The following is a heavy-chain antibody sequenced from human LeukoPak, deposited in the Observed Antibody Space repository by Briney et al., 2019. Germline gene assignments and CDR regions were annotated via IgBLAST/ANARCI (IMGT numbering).Heavy chain of an antibody. CDR1: GFTFSSYG. Sequence: GGSLRLSCAAYGFTFSSYGMHWVRQAPGKGLEWVAFIRYDGSNKYYADSVKGRFTISRDNSKNTLYLQMNSLRAEDTAVYYCARVYQGVSLFDGIDYWGQGTLVTVSS. J-gene: IGHJ4*02. CDR2: IRYDGSNK. V-gene: IGHV3-30*02. CDR3: ARVYQGVSLFDGIDY. D-gene: IGHD3-10*01.